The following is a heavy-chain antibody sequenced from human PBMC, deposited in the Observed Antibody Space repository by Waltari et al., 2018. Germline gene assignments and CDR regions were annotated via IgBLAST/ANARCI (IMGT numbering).Heavy chain of an antibody. Sequence: QVQLQQWGPGLLKPSETLSLTCGIFGGSFSAYYWSWIRQSPGKGLEWIGEINHSGDTNYNPSLKSRLIISADTSKNHFSLKLTSVTAADTGVYFCARLWATLRFLEWLTEVDRFDVWGPGTMVTVSS. CDR2: INHSGDT. J-gene: IGHJ3*01. CDR1: GGSFSAYY. V-gene: IGHV4-34*01. D-gene: IGHD3-3*01. CDR3: ARLWATLRFLEWLTEVDRFDV.